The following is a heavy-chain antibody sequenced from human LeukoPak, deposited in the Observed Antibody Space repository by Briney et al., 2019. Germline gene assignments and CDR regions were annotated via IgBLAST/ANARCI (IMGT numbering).Heavy chain of an antibody. D-gene: IGHD3-22*01. Sequence: GGSLRLSCAASGFTFSDYYMSWIRQAPGKGPECVSYISNSGTTMSYADSVKGRFTISRDNAKSSLYLQMNSLRAEDTAVYYCARDHRPWNYYDSSGYYIDWGQGTLVTVSS. CDR2: ISNSGTTM. J-gene: IGHJ4*02. CDR1: GFTFSDYY. CDR3: ARDHRPWNYYDSSGYYID. V-gene: IGHV3-11*01.